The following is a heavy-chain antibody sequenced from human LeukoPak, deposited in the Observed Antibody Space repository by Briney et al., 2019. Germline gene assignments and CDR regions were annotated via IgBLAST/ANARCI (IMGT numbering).Heavy chain of an antibody. J-gene: IGHJ5*02. CDR2: INHSGST. CDR1: GGSFSGYY. Sequence: SETLSLTCAVYGGSFSGYYWSWIRQPPGKGLEWIGEINHSGSTNYNPSLKSRVAISVDTSKNQLSLKLSSVTAADTAVYYCARSKAHLSTSWYGTWFDPWGQGTLVTVSS. V-gene: IGHV4-34*01. CDR3: ARSKAHLSTSWYGTWFDP. D-gene: IGHD2-2*01.